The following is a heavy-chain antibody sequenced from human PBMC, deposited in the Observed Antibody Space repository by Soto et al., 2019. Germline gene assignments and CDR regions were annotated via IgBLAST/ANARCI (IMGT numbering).Heavy chain of an antibody. Sequence: SETLSLTCAVSGVSISGSRYYWGWIRQPPGRGLEWIGNIYYSGSTYYTPALKSRVTLSVDTSKNQFSLNLNSVTAADTAVYYCARGGIPPSGYGIAYAMDVWGQGTTVTVSS. CDR3: ARGGIPPSGYGIAYAMDV. D-gene: IGHD1-26*01. V-gene: IGHV4-39*01. CDR2: IYYSGST. CDR1: GVSISGSRYY. J-gene: IGHJ6*02.